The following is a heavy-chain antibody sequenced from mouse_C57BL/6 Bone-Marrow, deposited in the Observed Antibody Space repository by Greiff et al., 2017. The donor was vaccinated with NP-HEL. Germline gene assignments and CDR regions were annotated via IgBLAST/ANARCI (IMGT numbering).Heavy chain of an antibody. V-gene: IGHV1-61*01. CDR1: GYTFTSYW. CDR3: ARDYYGRGGY. J-gene: IGHJ2*01. Sequence: QVQLKQPGAELVRPGSSVKLSCKASGYTFTSYWMDWVKQRPGQGLEWIGNIYPSDSETHYNQKFKDKATLTVDKSSSPAYMQLSSLTPEDSAVYYCARDYYGRGGYWGQGTTLTVSS. CDR2: IYPSDSET. D-gene: IGHD1-1*01.